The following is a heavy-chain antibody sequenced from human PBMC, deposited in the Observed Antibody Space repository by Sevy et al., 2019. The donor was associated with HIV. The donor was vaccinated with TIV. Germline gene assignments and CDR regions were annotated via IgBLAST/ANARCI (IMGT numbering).Heavy chain of an antibody. V-gene: IGHV1-69*13. Sequence: ASVKVSCKASGGTLKNFAVNWVRLAPGQGLEWMGRVIPVSGASNYIPKDRGRITLTADESTGTAYMELRRLRSDDTAVYYCAAKFDTTGYYRGFDIWGQGTRVTVSS. CDR2: VIPVSGAS. CDR1: GGTLKNFA. CDR3: AAKFDTTGYYRGFDI. D-gene: IGHD3-22*01. J-gene: IGHJ3*02.